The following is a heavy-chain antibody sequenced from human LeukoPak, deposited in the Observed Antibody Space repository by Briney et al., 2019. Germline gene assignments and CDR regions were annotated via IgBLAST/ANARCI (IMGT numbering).Heavy chain of an antibody. CDR2: IYDSGRT. Sequence: SETLSLTCTVSGGSISTYYWSWIRQPPGEGLEWIGYIYDSGRTNYNPTLKSRVTISVDTSKNQLSLKLTSVTAADTAVYYCAKDIGGSITIFSIAFDIWGQGTMVTVSS. CDR1: GGSISTYY. J-gene: IGHJ3*02. CDR3: AKDIGGSITIFSIAFDI. D-gene: IGHD3-9*01. V-gene: IGHV4-59*01.